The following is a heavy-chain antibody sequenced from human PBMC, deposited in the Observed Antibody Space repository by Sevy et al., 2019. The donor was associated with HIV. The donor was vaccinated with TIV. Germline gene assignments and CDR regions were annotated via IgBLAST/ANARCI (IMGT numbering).Heavy chain of an antibody. Sequence: GGSLRLSCAASGFTFSSYAMSWVRQAPGKGLEWVAVISYDGSNKYYADSVKGRFTISRDNSKNTLYLQMNSLRAEDTAVYYCARDYRGYTSTWYPWFDPWGQGTLVTVSS. CDR2: ISYDGSNK. D-gene: IGHD6-13*01. CDR3: ARDYRGYTSTWYPWFDP. J-gene: IGHJ5*02. CDR1: GFTFSSYA. V-gene: IGHV3-30-3*01.